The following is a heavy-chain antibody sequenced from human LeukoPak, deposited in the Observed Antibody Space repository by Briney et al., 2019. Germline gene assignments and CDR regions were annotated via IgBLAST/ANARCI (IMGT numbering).Heavy chain of an antibody. J-gene: IGHJ4*02. CDR1: GGSISRSSHY. V-gene: IGHV4-39*01. CDR3: ARTLVRGIIEFDF. D-gene: IGHD3-10*01. Sequence: SETLSLTCNVSGGSISRSSHYWGWIRQPPGKGLEWIGGIYYSGRPYYNPALKSRLTISVDTSKNQLSLNLTSVTAADTAVYYCARTLVRGIIEFDFWGQGTLVTVSS. CDR2: IYYSGRP.